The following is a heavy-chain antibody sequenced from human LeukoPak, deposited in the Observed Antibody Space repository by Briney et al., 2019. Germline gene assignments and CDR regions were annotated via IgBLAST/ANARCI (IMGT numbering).Heavy chain of an antibody. CDR2: ISAYNGNT. D-gene: IGHD5-18*01. CDR1: GYTFTSYG. Sequence: GASVKVSCKASGYTFTSYGISWVRQAPGQGLEWMGWISAYNGNTNYAQKLQGRVTMTTDTSTTTAYMELRSLRSDDTAVYYCARLGYSYGLYYFDYWGQGTLVTVSS. CDR3: ARLGYSYGLYYFDY. J-gene: IGHJ4*02. V-gene: IGHV1-18*01.